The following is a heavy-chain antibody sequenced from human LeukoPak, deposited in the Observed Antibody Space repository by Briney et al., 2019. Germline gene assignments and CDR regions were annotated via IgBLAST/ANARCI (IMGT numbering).Heavy chain of an antibody. J-gene: IGHJ4*02. CDR1: GGTFSSYA. D-gene: IGHD6-6*01. Sequence: GASVTVSCKASGGTFSSYAISWVRQAPGQGLEWMGRIIPILGIANYAQKFQGRVTITADKSTSTAYMELSSLRSEDTAVYYCARDRRRGSYYFDYWGQGTLVTVSS. CDR2: IIPILGIA. V-gene: IGHV1-69*10. CDR3: ARDRRRGSYYFDY.